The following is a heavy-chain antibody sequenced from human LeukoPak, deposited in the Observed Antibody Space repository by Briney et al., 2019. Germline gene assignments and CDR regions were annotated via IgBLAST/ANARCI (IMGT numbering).Heavy chain of an antibody. D-gene: IGHD5-12*01. V-gene: IGHV1-8*01. J-gene: IGHJ5*02. Sequence: ASVKVSCKASGYTFTSYDINWVRQASGQGLEWMGWMNPNSGNTGYAQKFQGRVTMTRNTSISTAYMELSSLRSEDTAVYYCARGRWLRHWFDPWGQGTLVTVSS. CDR2: MNPNSGNT. CDR1: GYTFTSYD. CDR3: ARGRWLRHWFDP.